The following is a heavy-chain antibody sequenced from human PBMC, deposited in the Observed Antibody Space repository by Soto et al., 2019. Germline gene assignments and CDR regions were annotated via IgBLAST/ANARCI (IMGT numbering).Heavy chain of an antibody. Sequence: QLQLQESGPGLVKPSETLSLTCTVSGGSISSSSYYWGWIRQPPGKGLEWIGSIYYSGSTYYNPSLKSRVTISVDTSKNQFSLKLSSVTAADTAVYYCARHFGGTFWSGYLRPRNWFDPWGQGTLVTVSS. D-gene: IGHD3-3*01. V-gene: IGHV4-39*01. CDR1: GGSISSSSYY. CDR2: IYYSGST. J-gene: IGHJ5*02. CDR3: ARHFGGTFWSGYLRPRNWFDP.